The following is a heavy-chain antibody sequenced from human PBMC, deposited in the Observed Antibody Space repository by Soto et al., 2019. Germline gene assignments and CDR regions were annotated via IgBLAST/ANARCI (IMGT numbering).Heavy chain of an antibody. CDR1: GGTFSSYA. D-gene: IGHD6-6*01. Sequence: SVKVSCKASGGTFSSYAISWVRQAPGQGLEWMGGIITIFGTANYAQKFQGRVTITADESTSTAYMELSSLRSEDTAVYYCARGMDARRSYYYYYGMDVWGQGTTVTVSS. V-gene: IGHV1-69*13. J-gene: IGHJ6*02. CDR2: IITIFGTA. CDR3: ARGMDARRSYYYYYGMDV.